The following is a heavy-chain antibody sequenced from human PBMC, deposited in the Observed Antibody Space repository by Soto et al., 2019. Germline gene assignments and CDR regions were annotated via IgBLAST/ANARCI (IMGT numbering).Heavy chain of an antibody. J-gene: IGHJ4*02. CDR2: IYYSGST. V-gene: IGHV4-59*01. CDR3: ARDMSGLANFDY. CDR1: GGSISSYY. Sequence: SETLSLTCTVSGGSISSYYWSWIRQPPGKGLEWIGYIYYSGSTNYNPSLKSRVTISVDTSKNQFSLKLSSVTAADTAVYYCARDMSGLANFDYWGQGTLVTVSS. D-gene: IGHD3-10*02.